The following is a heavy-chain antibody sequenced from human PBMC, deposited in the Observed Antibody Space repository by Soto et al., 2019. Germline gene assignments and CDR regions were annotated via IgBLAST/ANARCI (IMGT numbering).Heavy chain of an antibody. Sequence: GASVKVSCKASGYTFTSYGISWVRQAPGQGLEWMGWISAYNGNTNYAQKLQGRVTMTTDTSTSTAYMWLRSLRSDDTAVYYCARDLPSPRMTTVTYFDYWGQGTLVTVSS. CDR1: GYTFTSYG. J-gene: IGHJ4*02. V-gene: IGHV1-18*01. CDR3: ARDLPSPRMTTVTYFDY. CDR2: ISAYNGNT. D-gene: IGHD4-4*01.